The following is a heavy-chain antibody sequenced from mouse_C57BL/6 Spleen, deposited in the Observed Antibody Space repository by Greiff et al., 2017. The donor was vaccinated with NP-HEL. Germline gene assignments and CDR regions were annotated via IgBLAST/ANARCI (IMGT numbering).Heavy chain of an antibody. J-gene: IGHJ2*01. V-gene: IGHV1-82*01. CDR1: GYAFSSSW. CDR3: ARLPITTVVATDY. D-gene: IGHD1-1*01. CDR2: IYPGDGDT. Sequence: QVQLQQPGPELVKPGASVKISCKASGYAFSSSWMNWVKQRPGKGLEWIGRIYPGDGDTNYNGKFKGKATLTADKSSSTAYMQLSSLTSEDSAVYFCARLPITTVVATDYWGQGTTLTVSS.